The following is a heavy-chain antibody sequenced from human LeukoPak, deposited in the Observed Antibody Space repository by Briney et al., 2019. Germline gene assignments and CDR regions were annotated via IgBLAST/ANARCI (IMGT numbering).Heavy chain of an antibody. CDR1: GFTFSSYG. J-gene: IGHJ4*02. CDR3: AKLGLTMVRGVYAPSDY. V-gene: IGHV3-23*01. CDR2: ISGSGGST. D-gene: IGHD3-10*01. Sequence: PGGSLRLSCVASGFTFSSYGMSWVRQAPGKGLEWVSAISGSGGSTYYADSVKGRFTISRDNSKNTLYLQMNSLRAEDTAVYYCAKLGLTMVRGVYAPSDYWGQGTLVTVSS.